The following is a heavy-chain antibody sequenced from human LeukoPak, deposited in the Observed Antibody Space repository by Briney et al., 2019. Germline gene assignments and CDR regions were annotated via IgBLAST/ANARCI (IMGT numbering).Heavy chain of an antibody. CDR3: AREGPLGYCSSTSCSLDY. CDR1: GFTFSSYW. D-gene: IGHD2-2*01. J-gene: IGHJ4*02. Sequence: GGSPRLSCAASGFTFSSYWMHWVRQAPGKGLVWVSRINSDGSSTSYADSVKGRFTISRDNAKNTLYLQMNSLRAEDTAVYYCAREGPLGYCSSTSCSLDYWGQGTLVTVSS. V-gene: IGHV3-74*01. CDR2: INSDGSST.